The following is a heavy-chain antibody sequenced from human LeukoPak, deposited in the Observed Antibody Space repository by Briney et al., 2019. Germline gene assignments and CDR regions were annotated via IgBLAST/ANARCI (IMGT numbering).Heavy chain of an antibody. CDR1: GYTFTSYG. CDR2: ISAYNGNT. D-gene: IGHD3-10*01. CDR3: ARDTAMVRGVKSALFGY. V-gene: IGHV1-18*01. Sequence: ASVKVSCKASGYTFTSYGISWVPQAPGQGLEWMGWISAYNGNTNYAQKLQGRVTMTTDTSTSTAYMELRSLRSDDTAVYYCARDTAMVRGVKSALFGYWGQGTLVTVSS. J-gene: IGHJ4*02.